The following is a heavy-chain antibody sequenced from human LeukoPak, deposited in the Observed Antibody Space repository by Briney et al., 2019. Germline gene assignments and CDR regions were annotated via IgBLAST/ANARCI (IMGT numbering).Heavy chain of an antibody. CDR3: ARGGSSSWYSMDV. V-gene: IGHV4-59*01. D-gene: IGHD6-13*01. CDR1: GASISTYY. CDR2: MYYSGST. J-gene: IGHJ6*02. Sequence: SETLSLTCTVSGASISTYYWSWIRQPPGKGLEWIGYMYYSGSTNYNPSLKSRVTISVDMSKNQFSLKLSSVTAADTAVYYCARGGSSSWYSMDVWGQGTTVTVSS.